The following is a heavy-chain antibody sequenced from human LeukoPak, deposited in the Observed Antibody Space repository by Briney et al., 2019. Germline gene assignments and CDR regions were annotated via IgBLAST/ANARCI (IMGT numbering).Heavy chain of an antibody. V-gene: IGHV1-2*02. CDR1: GYSFTGYY. D-gene: IGHD3-22*01. CDR2: LNPNSGGT. CDR3: AKAGLWDYSDSSGYHNGAFDI. Sequence: ASVKVSCKASGYSFTGYYIHWVRQAPGQGLEWMGLLNPNSGGTNFAQKFQGRVTMTRDTSISTAYMELNRLRSDDTAVYYCAKAGLWDYSDSSGYHNGAFDIWGQGTMVTVSS. J-gene: IGHJ3*02.